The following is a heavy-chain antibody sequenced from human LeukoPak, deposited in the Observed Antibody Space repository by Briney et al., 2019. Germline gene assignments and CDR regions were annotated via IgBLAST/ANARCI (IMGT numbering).Heavy chain of an antibody. D-gene: IGHD2-15*01. V-gene: IGHV4-39*07. CDR2: IYYSGST. J-gene: IGHJ4*02. Sequence: SETLSLTCTVSGGSISSSSYYWGWIRQPPGKGLEWIGSIYYSGSTYYNPSLKSRVTISVDTSKNQFSLKLSSVTAADTAVYYCARDTNFVVAADIFDYWGQGTLVTVSS. CDR3: ARDTNFVVAADIFDY. CDR1: GGSISSSSYY.